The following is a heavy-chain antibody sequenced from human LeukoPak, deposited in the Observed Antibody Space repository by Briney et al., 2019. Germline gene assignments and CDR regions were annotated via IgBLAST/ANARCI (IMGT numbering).Heavy chain of an antibody. D-gene: IGHD6-19*01. CDR1: GGSFSGYY. J-gene: IGHJ5*02. CDR2: INHSGST. Sequence: SETLSLTCAVYGGSFSGYYWSWIRQPPGKGLEWIGEINHSGSTNYNPSLKSRVTISVDTSKNQFSLKLSSVTAADTAVYYCARGTKLIAVAFGFDHWGQGTLVTVSS. CDR3: ARGTKLIAVAFGFDH. V-gene: IGHV4-34*01.